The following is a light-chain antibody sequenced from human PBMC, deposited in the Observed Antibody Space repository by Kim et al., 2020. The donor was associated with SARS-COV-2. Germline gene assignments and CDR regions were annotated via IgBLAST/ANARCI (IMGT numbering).Light chain of an antibody. J-gene: IGKJ2*01. CDR1: QSVSSN. V-gene: IGKV3-15*01. CDR2: GAF. CDR3: QQYKNWPYT. Sequence: SVYPGERATLSCRASQSVSSNLAWYQQKPGQAPRLLIYGAFTRATGIPARFSGSGSGTEFTLTINSLQSEDFAVYYCQQYKNWPYTFGQGTKVEI.